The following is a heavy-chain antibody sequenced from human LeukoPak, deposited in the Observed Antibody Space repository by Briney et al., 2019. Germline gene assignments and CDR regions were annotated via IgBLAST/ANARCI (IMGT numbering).Heavy chain of an antibody. D-gene: IGHD3-22*01. V-gene: IGHV1-8*01. J-gene: IGHJ4*02. CDR1: GYTFTSYD. Sequence: ASVKVSCKASGYTFTSYDINWVRQATGQGLEWMGWMNPNSGNTGYAQKFQGRVTMTRNTSISTAYMELSSLRSEDTAVYYCAITIRTNYYDSSGYMFVWDNFDYWGQGTLVTVSS. CDR2: MNPNSGNT. CDR3: AITIRTNYYDSSGYMFVWDNFDY.